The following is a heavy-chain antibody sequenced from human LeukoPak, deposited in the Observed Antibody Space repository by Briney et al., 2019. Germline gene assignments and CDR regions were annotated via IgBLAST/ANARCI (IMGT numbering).Heavy chain of an antibody. J-gene: IGHJ4*02. D-gene: IGHD3-16*02. CDR1: GFTVSSNY. CDR3: ARGSDFVWGSYRPYFDY. V-gene: IGHV3-66*01. Sequence: GGSLRLSCAASGFTVSSNYMSWVRQAPGKGLEWVSVIYSGGSTYYADSVKGRFTISRDNSKNTLYLQMNSLRAEDTAVYYCARGSDFVWGSYRPYFDYWGQGTLVTVSS. CDR2: IYSGGST.